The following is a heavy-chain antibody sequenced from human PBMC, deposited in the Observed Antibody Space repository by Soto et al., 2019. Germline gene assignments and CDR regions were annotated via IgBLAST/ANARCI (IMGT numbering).Heavy chain of an antibody. CDR2: INTYNGAT. Sequence: QVQLVQSGAEGKKPGASVKVSCKASGYTLTSYGISWVRQAPGQGLEWMGWINTYNGATNYAQNLQGRVTMTADTSTSTAYMELRSLRSDDTAVYYCARYCSGGSCHKGVPDYWGQGTLVTVSS. CDR3: ARYCSGGSCHKGVPDY. CDR1: GYTLTSYG. D-gene: IGHD2-15*01. J-gene: IGHJ4*02. V-gene: IGHV1-18*01.